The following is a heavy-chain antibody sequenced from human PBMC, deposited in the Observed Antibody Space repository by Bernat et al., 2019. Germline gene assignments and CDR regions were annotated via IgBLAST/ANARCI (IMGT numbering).Heavy chain of an antibody. J-gene: IGHJ2*01. CDR1: GCSIINYY. V-gene: IGHV4-59*01. D-gene: IGHD3-16*01. Sequence: QVQLQESGPGQAKPSQTLSLTCNVSGCSIINYYWSWIRQSPGKGLEWIGYIYHPGITNYNPSLKSRATISIDMSKNQFSLNLNSVTAADTAVYYCAREVYVWYFDRWGRGTRVTVSS. CDR2: IYHPGIT. CDR3: AREVYVWYFDR.